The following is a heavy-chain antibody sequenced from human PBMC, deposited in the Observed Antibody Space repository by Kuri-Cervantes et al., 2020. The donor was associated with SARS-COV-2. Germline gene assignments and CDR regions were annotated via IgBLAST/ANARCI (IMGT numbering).Heavy chain of an antibody. CDR3: ERDGVKDDYVFSSY. J-gene: IGHJ4*02. V-gene: IGHV3-48*02. D-gene: IGHD3-16*01. Sequence: GESLKISCASSGFTLGSYIMNLVRQAPGEGLEWVSYISSSSSTIYYADSVKGRFTLTRENAKNSLYLPMNSLRDEDTAVYYCERDGVKDDYVFSSYWGQGTLVTVSS. CDR1: GFTLGSYI. CDR2: ISSSSSTI.